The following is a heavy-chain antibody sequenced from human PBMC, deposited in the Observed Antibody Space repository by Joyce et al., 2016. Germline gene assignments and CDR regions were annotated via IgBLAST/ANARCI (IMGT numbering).Heavy chain of an antibody. CDR3: ARDLGYFDY. J-gene: IGHJ4*02. CDR1: GFTFRNYN. CDR2: INSGTTYK. V-gene: IGHV3-21*01. Sequence: EVHLVESGGGLVKPGGSLGLSCAASGFTFRNYNMNWVRQAPGKGLEWVSSINSGTTYKYYADSVQGRFTISRDNAKNSLYLQMNSLRAEDTAVYYCARDLGYFDYWGQGTLVTVSS.